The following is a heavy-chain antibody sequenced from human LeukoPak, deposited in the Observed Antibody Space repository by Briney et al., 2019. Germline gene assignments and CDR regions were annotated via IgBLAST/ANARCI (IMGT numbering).Heavy chain of an antibody. V-gene: IGHV3-53*01. CDR1: GFTVSSYY. J-gene: IGHJ6*02. CDR3: ATAAEVYYYYGMDV. D-gene: IGHD6-13*01. CDR2: IYSGGST. Sequence: GGSLRLSCAASGFTVSSYYMSWVRQAPGKGLEWVSVIYSGGSTYYADSVKGRFTISRDNSENTLYLQVNSLRAEDTAAYYCATAAEVYYYYGMDVWGQGTTVTVSS.